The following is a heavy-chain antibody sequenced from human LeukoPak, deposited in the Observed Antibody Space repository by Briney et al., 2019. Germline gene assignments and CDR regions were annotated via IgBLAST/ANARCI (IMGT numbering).Heavy chain of an antibody. J-gene: IGHJ4*02. CDR2: IRSKGYGGTT. D-gene: IGHD3-22*01. Sequence: GGSLRLSCTASGFTFGDYAMSWVRQAPGKGLEWVGFIRSKGYGGTTEYAASVKGRFTISRDTAKNSLYLQMNSLRAEDTAVYYCARVRYYYDPPHYWGQGTLVTVSS. V-gene: IGHV3-49*04. CDR3: ARVRYYYDPPHY. CDR1: GFTFGDYA.